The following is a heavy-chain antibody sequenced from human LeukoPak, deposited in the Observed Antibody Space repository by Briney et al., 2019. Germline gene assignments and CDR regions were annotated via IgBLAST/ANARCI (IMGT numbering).Heavy chain of an antibody. CDR3: ARGGWGSGSYYSYYYYGVDV. Sequence: GGSLRLSCAASGFTFSTYWMHWVRQAPGKGLVLVSRMNSDGSTTSYADSVKGRFTISKDNAKNTLYLQTNSLRAEDTAVYYCARGGWGSGSYYSYYYYGVDVWGQGTTVTVSS. CDR2: MNSDGSTT. V-gene: IGHV3-74*01. D-gene: IGHD3-10*01. CDR1: GFTFSTYW. J-gene: IGHJ6*02.